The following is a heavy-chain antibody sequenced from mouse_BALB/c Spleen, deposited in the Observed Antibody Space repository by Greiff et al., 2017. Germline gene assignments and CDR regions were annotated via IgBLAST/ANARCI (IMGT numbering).Heavy chain of an antibody. D-gene: IGHD2-3*01. CDR2: IYPENSDT. CDR3: TRSSGYYDYAMDY. J-gene: IGHJ4*01. Sequence: VQLQQSGTVLVRPGASVKMSCKASGYTFTSYWMHWVKQRPGQGLEWIGAIYPENSDTSYNQKFKGKAKLTAVTSTSTAYMELSSLTNKDSAVYYCTRSSGYYDYAMDYWGQGTSVTVSS. CDR1: GYTFTSYW. V-gene: IGHV1-5*01.